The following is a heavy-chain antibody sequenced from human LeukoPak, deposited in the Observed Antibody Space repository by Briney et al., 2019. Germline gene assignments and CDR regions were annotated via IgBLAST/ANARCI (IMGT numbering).Heavy chain of an antibody. D-gene: IGHD1-1*01. V-gene: IGHV1-18*01. J-gene: IGHJ4*02. Sequence: ASVKVSCKPSGYPRGTYAITWVRQAPGQGLEWMGWISTSNGHADYAHKFQDRVTMTTDSSTNTAYMELQSLRSDDTAVYYCAGPGNFYYDSWGRGTLVTVSS. CDR2: ISTSNGHA. CDR3: AGPGNFYYDS. CDR1: GYPRGTYA.